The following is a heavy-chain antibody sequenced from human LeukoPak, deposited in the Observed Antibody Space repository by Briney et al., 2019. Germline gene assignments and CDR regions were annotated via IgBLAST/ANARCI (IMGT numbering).Heavy chain of an antibody. CDR3: ARHSYYDSSGYYYEVAGNAFDI. CDR1: GFTFDDYA. Sequence: QTGGSLRLSCAASGFTFDDYAMHWVRQAPGKGLEWVAVISYDGSNKYYADSVKGRFTISRDNSKNTLYLQMNSLRAEDTAVYYCARHSYYDSSGYYYEVAGNAFDIWGQGTMVTVSS. V-gene: IGHV3-30*03. CDR2: ISYDGSNK. D-gene: IGHD3-22*01. J-gene: IGHJ3*02.